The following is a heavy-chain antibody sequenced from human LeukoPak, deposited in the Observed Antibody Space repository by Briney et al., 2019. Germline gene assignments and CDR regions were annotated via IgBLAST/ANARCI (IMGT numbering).Heavy chain of an antibody. CDR1: GYIFSNYG. J-gene: IGHJ4*02. V-gene: IGHV1-18*01. CDR2: ISVYTGDT. D-gene: IGHD6-13*01. Sequence: ATVKVSCKASGYIFSNYGIVWARQAPGQGLEWLGWISVYTGDTKYAQKVQGRVTMTSDTSTNTAYMELSSLTYDDAAVYYSARGGSGSWYLHWGQGTVVAVSS. CDR3: ARGGSGSWYLH.